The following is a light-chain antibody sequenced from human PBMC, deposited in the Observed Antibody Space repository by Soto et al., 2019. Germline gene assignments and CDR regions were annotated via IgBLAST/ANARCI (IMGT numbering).Light chain of an antibody. J-gene: IGKJ2*01. CDR2: RAS. Sequence: EIVLTQSPGTLSLSPGERVTLSCRASQSLSSNYLAWYQQKPGQAPRLLIYRASARATGIPDKFSGSGSGTDFTLTISRLEPEDFAVYYCQQYGSSPYTFGQGTKLEIK. CDR3: QQYGSSPYT. CDR1: QSLSSNY. V-gene: IGKV3-20*01.